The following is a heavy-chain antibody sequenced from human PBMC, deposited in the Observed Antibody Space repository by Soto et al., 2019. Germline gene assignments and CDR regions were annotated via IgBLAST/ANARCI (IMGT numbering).Heavy chain of an antibody. Sequence: QVQLVESGGGVVQPGRSLRLSCAASGFIFSTYGMHWVRQAPGKGLESVAVIWYDGSDKYYADSVKGRFTISRDNSKNTLYLQMNSLRAEDTAVYYCARASGPFDYWGQRTLVTVSS. D-gene: IGHD2-8*02. V-gene: IGHV3-33*01. CDR2: IWYDGSDK. CDR3: ARASGPFDY. J-gene: IGHJ4*02. CDR1: GFIFSTYG.